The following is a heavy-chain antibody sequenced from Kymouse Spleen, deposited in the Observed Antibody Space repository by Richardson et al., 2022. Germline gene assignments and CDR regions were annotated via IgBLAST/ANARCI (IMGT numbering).Heavy chain of an antibody. V-gene: IGHV4-34*01. D-gene: IGHD3-9*01. CDR1: GGSFSGYY. Sequence: QVQLQQWGAGLLKPSETLSLTCAVYGGSFSGYYWSWIRQPPGKGLEWIGEINHSGSTNYNPSLKSRVTISVDTSKNQFSLKLSSVTAADTAVYYCARGRITIF*LVIRTFDYWGQGTLVTVSS. CDR3: ARGRITIF*LVIRTFDY. CDR2: INHSGST. J-gene: IGHJ4*02.